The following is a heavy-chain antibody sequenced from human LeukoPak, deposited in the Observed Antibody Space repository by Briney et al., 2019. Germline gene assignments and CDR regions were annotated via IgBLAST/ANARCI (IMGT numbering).Heavy chain of an antibody. J-gene: IGHJ5*02. CDR2: IRSKAYGGTT. Sequence: GGSLRLSCTASGFTSGDYAMSWVRQAPGKGLEWVGFIRSKAYGGTTEYAASVKGRFTISRDDSKSIAYLQMNSLKTEDTAVYYCTRTHDNWFDPWGQGTLVTVSS. CDR1: GFTSGDYA. CDR3: TRTHDNWFDP. V-gene: IGHV3-49*04.